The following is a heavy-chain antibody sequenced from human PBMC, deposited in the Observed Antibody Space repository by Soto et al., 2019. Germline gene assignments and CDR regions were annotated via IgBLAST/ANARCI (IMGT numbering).Heavy chain of an antibody. CDR1: GFTFSIYA. V-gene: IGHV3-23*01. CDR2: MSGSGGST. J-gene: IGHJ4*02. D-gene: IGHD6-19*01. Sequence: PGGSLRLSCAAFGFTFSIYAMSWVRQAPGKGLEWVSGMSGSGGSTYHADCVKGRFSISRDNSKNTLYLQMNSLRVEDTAVYYCAKEEFGWYFNYWGQGTLVTVSS. CDR3: AKEEFGWYFNY.